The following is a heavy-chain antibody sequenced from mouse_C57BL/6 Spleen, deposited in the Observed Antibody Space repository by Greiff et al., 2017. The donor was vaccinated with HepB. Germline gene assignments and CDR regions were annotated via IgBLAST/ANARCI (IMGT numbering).Heavy chain of an antibody. CDR1: GYTFTDYY. V-gene: IGHV1-26*01. CDR3: ARVYYGSSYGYFDV. Sequence: VQLQQSGPELVKPGASVKISCKASGYTFTDYYMNWVKQSHGKSLEWIGDINPNNGGTSYNQKFKGKATLTVDKSSSTAYMELRSLTSEDSAVYYGARVYYGSSYGYFDVWGTGTTVTVSS. CDR2: INPNNGGT. J-gene: IGHJ1*03. D-gene: IGHD1-1*01.